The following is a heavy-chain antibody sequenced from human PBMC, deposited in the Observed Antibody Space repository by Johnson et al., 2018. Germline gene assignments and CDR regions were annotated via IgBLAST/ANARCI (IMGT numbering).Heavy chain of an antibody. Sequence: QVQLQQWGAGLLKPSETLSLTCAVYGGSFSGYYWSWIRQPPGKGLEWIGEINHSGSTNYNPSLKSRVTISVDTSKNQFSLKVSSVTAADTAVYYCARAPVVVAATGPAEYFQHWGQGTLVIVSS. V-gene: IGHV4-34*01. CDR3: ARAPVVVAATGPAEYFQH. D-gene: IGHD2-15*01. CDR2: INHSGST. CDR1: GGSFSGYY. J-gene: IGHJ1*01.